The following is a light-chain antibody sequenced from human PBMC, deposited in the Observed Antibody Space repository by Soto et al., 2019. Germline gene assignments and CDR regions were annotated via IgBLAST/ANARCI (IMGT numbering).Light chain of an antibody. CDR1: QSISSW. V-gene: IGKV1-5*03. CDR3: QQYNDNWT. J-gene: IGKJ1*01. Sequence: HITRCPFTLTASVGDRVTITCRASQSISSWLAWYQQKPGKAPKLLIYKASTLQSGVPSRFSGSGSGTEFTLAISSLQPDDYATYYCQQYNDNWTFGQGTKV. CDR2: KAS.